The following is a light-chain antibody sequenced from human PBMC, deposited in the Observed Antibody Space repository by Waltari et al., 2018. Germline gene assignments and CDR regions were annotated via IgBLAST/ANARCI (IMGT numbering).Light chain of an antibody. CDR3: QQYYNPPLT. V-gene: IGKV4-1*01. Sequence: DIVMTRYPDSLAVSLGERATINCKSSQNVLFTSNDKNYLAWYQQKAGQPPKLLIYLASTRKSGVPDRFSGSGSGTDFTLTISSLQAEDVAVYYCQQYYNPPLTFGGGTNVEIK. J-gene: IGKJ4*01. CDR1: QNVLFTSNDKNY. CDR2: LAS.